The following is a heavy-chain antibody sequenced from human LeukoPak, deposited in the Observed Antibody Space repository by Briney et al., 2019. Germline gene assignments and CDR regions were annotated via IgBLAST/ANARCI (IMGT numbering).Heavy chain of an antibody. CDR2: ISGSGGST. V-gene: IGHV3-23*01. CDR1: GFTFSSSA. Sequence: GGSLRLSCAASGFTFSSSAMSWVRQAPGKGLEWVSAISGSGGSTYYADSVKGRFTISRDNSKNTLYLQMNSLRAEDTAVYYCAKRGTYSSSGDYWGQGTLVTVSS. D-gene: IGHD6-13*01. J-gene: IGHJ4*02. CDR3: AKRGTYSSSGDY.